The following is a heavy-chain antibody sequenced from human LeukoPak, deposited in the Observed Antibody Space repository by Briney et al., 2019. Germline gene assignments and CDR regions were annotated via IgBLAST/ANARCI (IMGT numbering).Heavy chain of an antibody. CDR3: ARGEPIVGATYYYYGMDV. J-gene: IGHJ6*04. V-gene: IGHV3-21*01. Sequence: GGPLRLSCAASGFTFSSYGMNWVRQAPGKGLEWVSSISSSSSYIYYADSVKGRFTISRDNAKNSLYLQMNSLRAEDTAVYYCARGEPIVGATYYYYGMDVWGKGTTVTVSS. CDR1: GFTFSSYG. D-gene: IGHD1-26*01. CDR2: ISSSSSYI.